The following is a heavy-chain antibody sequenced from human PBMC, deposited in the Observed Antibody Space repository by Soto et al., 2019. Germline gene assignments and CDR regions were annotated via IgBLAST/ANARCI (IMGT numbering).Heavy chain of an antibody. CDR2: FDPEDGET. Sequence: ASVKVSCKVSGYTLTELSMHWVRQAPGKGLEWMGGFDPEDGETIYAQRFQGRVTMTEDTSTDTAYMELSSLRSEDTAVYYCATFPRVPEVPYYFDYWGQGTLVTVSS. CDR3: ATFPRVPEVPYYFDY. J-gene: IGHJ4*02. CDR1: GYTLTELS. V-gene: IGHV1-24*01.